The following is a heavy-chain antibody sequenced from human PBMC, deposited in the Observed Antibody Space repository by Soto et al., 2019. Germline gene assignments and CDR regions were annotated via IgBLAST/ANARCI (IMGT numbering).Heavy chain of an antibody. Sequence: SGGSLRLSCAASGFTFSSYGMHWVRQAPGKGLEWVAVISYDGSNKYYADSVKGRLTISRDNSKNTLYLQMNSLRAEDTAVYYCAKDTSLNSDYFDYWGQGTLVTVSS. J-gene: IGHJ4*02. V-gene: IGHV3-30*18. D-gene: IGHD1-20*01. CDR2: ISYDGSNK. CDR1: GFTFSSYG. CDR3: AKDTSLNSDYFDY.